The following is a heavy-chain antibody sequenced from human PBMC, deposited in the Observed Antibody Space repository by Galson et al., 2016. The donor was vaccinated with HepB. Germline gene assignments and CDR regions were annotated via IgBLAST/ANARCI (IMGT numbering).Heavy chain of an antibody. J-gene: IGHJ6*04. CDR2: IAWDDDQ. CDR3: AREYGSGPLDV. D-gene: IGHD3-10*01. Sequence: PALVKPTQTLTLTCRFSGFSLNSHRMRGSWIRQPPGKTLEWLARIAWDDDQFYNTSLKTRLTISKDTSKTQVVLTMTNMDPVDTATYYCAREYGSGPLDVWGTGTTVTVSS. CDR1: GFSLNSHRMR. V-gene: IGHV2-70*04.